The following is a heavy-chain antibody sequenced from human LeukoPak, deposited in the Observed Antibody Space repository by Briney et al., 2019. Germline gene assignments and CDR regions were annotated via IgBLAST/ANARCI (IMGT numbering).Heavy chain of an antibody. J-gene: IGHJ6*03. CDR2: ISRSNTI. D-gene: IGHD3-3*01. CDR1: GFTFSSYA. Sequence: GGSLRLSCAASGFTFSSYAMSWVRQAPGKGLEWVSYISRSNTIYYADSVKGRFTVSRDNAKDSLFLQMNSLRAEDTAVYYCARVGYYDFWSGLIPHTYYMDVWGKGTTVTVSS. V-gene: IGHV3-48*01. CDR3: ARVGYYDFWSGLIPHTYYMDV.